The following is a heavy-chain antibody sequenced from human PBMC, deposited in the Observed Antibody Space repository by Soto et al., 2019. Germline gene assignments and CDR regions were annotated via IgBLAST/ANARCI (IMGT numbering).Heavy chain of an antibody. Sequence: SGPTLVNPTQTLTLTCTFSGFSLSTSGVGVGWIRQPPGKALEWLALIYWNDDKRYSPSLKSRLTITKDTSKNQVVLTMTNMEPVDTATYYCAHRLGSSTIFDYWGQGTLVTVST. CDR2: IYWNDDK. J-gene: IGHJ4*02. D-gene: IGHD6-6*01. CDR1: GFSLSTSGVG. CDR3: AHRLGSSTIFDY. V-gene: IGHV2-5*01.